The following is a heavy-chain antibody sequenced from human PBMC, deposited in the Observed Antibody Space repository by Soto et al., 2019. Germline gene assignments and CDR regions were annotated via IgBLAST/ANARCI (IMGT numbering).Heavy chain of an antibody. CDR3: AKRSSSSPFDY. D-gene: IGHD6-6*01. J-gene: IGHJ4*02. V-gene: IGHV3-23*01. CDR2: ISGSDDST. Sequence: EVQLLESGGGLVQPGESLRLSCAASGFTFSSYAMSWVRQAPGKGLEWVYVISGSDDSTYYADSVKGRFTISRDNSKNTLYLQMNSLRAEDTAVYYCAKRSSSSPFDYWGQGTLVTVSS. CDR1: GFTFSSYA.